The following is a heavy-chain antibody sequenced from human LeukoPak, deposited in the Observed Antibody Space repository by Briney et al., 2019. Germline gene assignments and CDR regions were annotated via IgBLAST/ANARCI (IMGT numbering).Heavy chain of an antibody. CDR3: ASSASSGWDLFDY. J-gene: IGHJ4*02. Sequence: GGSLRLSCAASGFTFSSYEMNWVRQAPGKGLEWVSYISSSGSTIYYADSVKGRFTISRDNAKNSLYLQMNSLRAEDTAVYHCASSASSGWDLFDYWGQGTLVTVSS. D-gene: IGHD6-19*01. CDR2: ISSSGSTI. CDR1: GFTFSSYE. V-gene: IGHV3-48*03.